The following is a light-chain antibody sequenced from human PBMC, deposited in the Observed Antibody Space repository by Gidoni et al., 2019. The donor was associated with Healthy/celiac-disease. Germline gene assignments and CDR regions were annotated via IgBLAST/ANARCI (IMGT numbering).Light chain of an antibody. V-gene: IGLV1-40*01. CDR2: GNS. J-gene: IGLJ2*01. CDR3: QSYDSSLSGVV. CDR1: SSNIGAGYD. Sequence: QSVLTQPPSASGAPGQRVTISCTGSSSNIGAGYDVHWYPQLPGTAPKLLIYGNSNRPSGVPDRFSGSKSGTSASLAITGLQAEDEADYYCQSYDSSLSGVVFGGGTKLTVL.